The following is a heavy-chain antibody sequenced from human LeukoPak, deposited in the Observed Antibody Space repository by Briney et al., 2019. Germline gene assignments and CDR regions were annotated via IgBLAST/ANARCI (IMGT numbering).Heavy chain of an antibody. J-gene: IGHJ6*02. CDR2: INHSGST. V-gene: IGHV4-34*01. D-gene: IGHD2-2*01. CDR1: GGSFSGYY. CDR3: AREGIGYCSSTSCRYYYYYGMDV. Sequence: SETLSLTCAVYGGSFSGYYWSWIRQPPGKGLEWIGEINHSGSTNYNPSLKSRVTISVDTSKNQFSLKLSSVTAADTAVYYCAREGIGYCSSTSCRYYYYYGMDVWGQGTTVTVSS.